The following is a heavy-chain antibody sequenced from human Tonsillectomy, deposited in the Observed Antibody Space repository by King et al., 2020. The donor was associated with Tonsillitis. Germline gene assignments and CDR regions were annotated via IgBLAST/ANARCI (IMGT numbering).Heavy chain of an antibody. Sequence: QLVQSGGGVVQPGRSLRLSCAASGFTFSSYGMHWVRQAPGKGLEWVAVISYDGSNKYYADSVKGRFTISRDNSKNTLYLQMNSLRAEDTAVYYCARDGGSAPHPPSYYGMDVWGQGTTVTVAS. D-gene: IGHD2-15*01. CDR1: GFTFSSYG. CDR3: ARDGGSAPHPPSYYGMDV. J-gene: IGHJ6*02. V-gene: IGHV3-33*05. CDR2: ISYDGSNK.